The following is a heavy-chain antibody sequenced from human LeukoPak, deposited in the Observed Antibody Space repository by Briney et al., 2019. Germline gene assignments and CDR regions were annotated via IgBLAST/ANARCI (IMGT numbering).Heavy chain of an antibody. CDR1: GFSFSSYA. CDR2: IWYDGSDK. CDR3: ARDGPTAISGLSVAGPDY. J-gene: IGHJ4*02. Sequence: PGGSLRLSCAASGFSFSSYAMHWVRQAPATGLEWVAIIWYDGSDKYYADSVQGRFTISRDNSKNTVFLQMNSLRAEDTAVYYCARDGPTAISGLSVAGPDYWGQGTLVTVSS. D-gene: IGHD6-19*01. V-gene: IGHV3-33*01.